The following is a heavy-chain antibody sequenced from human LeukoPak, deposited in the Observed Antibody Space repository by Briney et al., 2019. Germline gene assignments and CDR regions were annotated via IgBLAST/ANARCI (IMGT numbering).Heavy chain of an antibody. CDR2: IYYSGST. CDR3: ARFSGYRRQYFQH. J-gene: IGHJ1*01. D-gene: IGHD3-22*01. V-gene: IGHV4-39*01. CDR1: GGSISSSSYY. Sequence: SETLSLTCTVSGGSISSSSYYWGWIRQPPGKGLEWIGSIYYSGSTYYNPSLKSRVTISVDTSKNQFTLKLSSVTAADTAVYYCARFSGYRRQYFQHWGQGTLVTVSS.